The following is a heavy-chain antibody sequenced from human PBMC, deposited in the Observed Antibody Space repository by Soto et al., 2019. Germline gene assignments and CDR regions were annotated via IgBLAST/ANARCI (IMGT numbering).Heavy chain of an antibody. V-gene: IGHV3-7*03. CDR2: IKQDGTEK. CDR3: ALTPLPCRHKSPYVMNV. D-gene: IGHD2-15*01. CDR1: GFTFRSYW. J-gene: IGHJ6*02. Sequence: PGGSLRLSCEASGFTFRSYWMTWVRQAPGKGLEWVANIKQDGTEKYYVDSVKGRFNISRDNAKDSIHLQMNSLRAEDTAEYYCALTPLPCRHKSPYVMNVWGQGTTVTVSS.